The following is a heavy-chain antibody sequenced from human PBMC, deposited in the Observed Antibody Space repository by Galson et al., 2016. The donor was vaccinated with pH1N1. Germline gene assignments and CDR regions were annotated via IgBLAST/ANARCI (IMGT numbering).Heavy chain of an antibody. V-gene: IGHV4-61*09. CDR2: IYTSGST. CDR1: GGSISSGSSY. D-gene: IGHD3-10*01. J-gene: IGHJ4*02. Sequence: TLSLTCTVSGGSISSGSSYWSWIRQPAGKGLEWIGYIYTSGSTNYNPSLKSRVTISVDTSKNQFSLKLSSVTAADTAVYYCARGQFAELFNYFDYWGQGALVTVSS. CDR3: ARGQFAELFNYFDY.